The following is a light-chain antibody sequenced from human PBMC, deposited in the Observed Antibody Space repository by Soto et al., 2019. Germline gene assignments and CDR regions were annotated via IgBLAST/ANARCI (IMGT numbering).Light chain of an antibody. CDR1: SSNIGKNF. J-gene: IGLJ1*01. V-gene: IGLV1-51*01. CDR3: GTWDSSLSVLV. CDR2: DSI. Sequence: QSMLTQPPSVSAAPGQRVTITCSGSSSNIGKNFISWYQQVPGTAPKLIIYDSIHRPSGIPDRLSGSKSGTSATLDIAGLQTGDEASYYCGTWDSSLSVLVFGTGTKLTVL.